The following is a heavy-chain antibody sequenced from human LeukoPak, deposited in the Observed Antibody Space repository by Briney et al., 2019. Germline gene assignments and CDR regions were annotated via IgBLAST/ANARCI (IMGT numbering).Heavy chain of an antibody. CDR3: ARVTGGGDKRGCYFDY. J-gene: IGHJ4*02. CDR1: GFTFSSYA. CDR2: IKRDGGEK. D-gene: IGHD2-21*02. Sequence: GGSLRLSCAASGFTFSSYAMSWVRQAPGKGLQWVSNIKRDGGEKYYVDSVRGRFTISRDNAKNSLYLQMNSLRAEDTAVYYLARVTGGGDKRGCYFDYGGQGTLVSVSS. V-gene: IGHV3-7*03.